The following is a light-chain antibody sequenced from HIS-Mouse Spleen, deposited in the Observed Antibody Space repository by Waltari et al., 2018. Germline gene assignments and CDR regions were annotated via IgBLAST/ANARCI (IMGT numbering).Light chain of an antibody. CDR1: SSDAGGYNY. CDR2: DVS. Sequence: QSALTQPASVSGSPGQSITISCTGTSSDAGGYNYVSWYQQHPGKAPKLMIYDVSNRPSGVSNRFSGSKSGNTASLTISGLQAEDEADYYCSSYTSSSNLDVVFGGGTKLTVL. V-gene: IGLV2-14*03. CDR3: SSYTSSSNLDVV. J-gene: IGLJ2*01.